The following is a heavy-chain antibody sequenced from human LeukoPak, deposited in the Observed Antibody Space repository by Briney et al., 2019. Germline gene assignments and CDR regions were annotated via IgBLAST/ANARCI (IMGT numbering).Heavy chain of an antibody. D-gene: IGHD3-22*01. CDR1: GGSISSYY. CDR2: IYTSGST. Sequence: SETLSLTCTVSGGSISSYYWSWIRQPARKGLGWIGRIYTSGSTNFNPSLKSRVTMSVDTSKNQFSLKLSSVTAADTAVYYCARDTGSKYYYDSSGKGTDAFDIWGQGTMVTVSS. CDR3: ARDTGSKYYYDSSGKGTDAFDI. V-gene: IGHV4-4*07. J-gene: IGHJ3*02.